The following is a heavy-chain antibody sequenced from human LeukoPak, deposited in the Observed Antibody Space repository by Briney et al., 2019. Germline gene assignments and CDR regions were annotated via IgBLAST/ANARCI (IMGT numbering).Heavy chain of an antibody. D-gene: IGHD5-12*01. CDR2: INPNSGGT. V-gene: IGHV1-2*02. J-gene: IGHJ4*02. CDR1: GYTFTGYY. Sequence: GASVTVSCKASGYTFTGYYMHWVRQAPGQGLEWMGWINPNSGGTNYAQKFQGRVTMTRDTSISTVYMELSRLTSDDTAVYYCAREPIGRGPKGDYWGQGTLVTVSS. CDR3: AREPIGRGPKGDY.